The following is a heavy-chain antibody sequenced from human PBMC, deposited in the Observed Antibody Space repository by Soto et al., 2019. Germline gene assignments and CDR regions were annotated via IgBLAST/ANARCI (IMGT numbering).Heavy chain of an antibody. D-gene: IGHD6-19*01. CDR1: GGSISSSSHY. CDR2: IYYSGNT. Sequence: QLQLQESGPGVVKTPETLSLTCTVSGGSISSSSHYWGWIRQPPGKGLEWIGNIYYSGNTYYNPSLKGRVTLSVXTXNXXFSLKLPSVTAADTAVYYCAHLYSPGWSRRGWFDPWGQGTLVTVSS. CDR3: AHLYSPGWSRRGWFDP. V-gene: IGHV4-39*01. J-gene: IGHJ5*02.